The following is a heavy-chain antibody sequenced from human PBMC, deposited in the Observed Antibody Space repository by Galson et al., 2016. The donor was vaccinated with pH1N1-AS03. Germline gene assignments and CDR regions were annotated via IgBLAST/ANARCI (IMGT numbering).Heavy chain of an antibody. J-gene: IGHJ5*02. V-gene: IGHV3-23*01. CDR2: ISGDGSVT. CDR1: GFTFRNYA. Sequence: SLRLSCAASGFTFRNYAMSWVRQAPGKGLEWVSAISGDGSVTHYAESVKGRFTISRANSKSTLYTQLSSMRAGDTAVYYCANGRGSWYGPYTWFDPWGQGTLVAVSS. D-gene: IGHD6-13*01. CDR3: ANGRGSWYGPYTWFDP.